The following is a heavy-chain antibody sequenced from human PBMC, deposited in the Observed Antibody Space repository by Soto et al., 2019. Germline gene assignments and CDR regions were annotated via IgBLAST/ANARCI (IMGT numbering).Heavy chain of an antibody. V-gene: IGHV4-4*07. CDR2: ISTSGNT. CDR1: GVSMRNSY. Sequence: SSETLSLTCSVSGVSMRNSYWTWIRQSAGKGLEWIGRISTSGNTNYNPSLNSRLTMSVDTSKNQVSLKLTSVTAADTAVYYCARGGGVPALGDPWGQGTLVTV. J-gene: IGHJ5*02. CDR3: ARGGGVPALGDP. D-gene: IGHD3-16*01.